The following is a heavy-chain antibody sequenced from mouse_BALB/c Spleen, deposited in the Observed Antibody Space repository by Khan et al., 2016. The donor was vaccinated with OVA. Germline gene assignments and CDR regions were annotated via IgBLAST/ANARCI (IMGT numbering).Heavy chain of an antibody. CDR3: WILL. J-gene: IGHJ2*01. V-gene: IGHV6-6*02. Sequence: EVKLQESGGGLVQPGGSMKFSCVASGFTFSNYWMNWVRQSPEKGLEWVAEIRLKSDDYESHSAESVKGRLTVSRYDSKSSVYLQMNNLRAEDTGIYYCWILLWGQGTTLTVSS. CDR2: IRLKSDDYES. CDR1: GFTFSNYW.